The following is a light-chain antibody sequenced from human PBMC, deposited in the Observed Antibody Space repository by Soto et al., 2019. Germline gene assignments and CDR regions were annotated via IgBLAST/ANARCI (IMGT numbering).Light chain of an antibody. J-gene: IGKJ3*01. CDR3: QQLNSYPLT. Sequence: DIQLTQSPSFLSASVGDRVTITCRASQGINNYLGWYQQKPGQAPKLLIYAASTLQSGVPSRFSGSGSGTEFTLTISSLQPEDFATYYCQQLNSYPLTFGPGTKVDI. V-gene: IGKV1-9*01. CDR2: AAS. CDR1: QGINNY.